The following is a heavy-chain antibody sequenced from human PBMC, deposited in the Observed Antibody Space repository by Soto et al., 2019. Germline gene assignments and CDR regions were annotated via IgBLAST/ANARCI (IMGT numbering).Heavy chain of an antibody. J-gene: IGHJ5*02. CDR3: AKDLMDWSLYYWFDP. V-gene: IGHV3-33*06. CDR1: GFTFSSYG. Sequence: PGGSLRLSCAASGFTFSSYGMHWVRQAPGKGLEWVAVIWYDGSNKYYADSVKGRFTISRDNSKNTLYLQMNSLRAEDTAVYYCAKDLMDWSLYYWFDPWGQGTLVTVSS. CDR2: IWYDGSNK. D-gene: IGHD3-9*01.